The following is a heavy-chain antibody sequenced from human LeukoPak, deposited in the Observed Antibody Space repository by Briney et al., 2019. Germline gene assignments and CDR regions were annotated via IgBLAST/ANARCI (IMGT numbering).Heavy chain of an antibody. D-gene: IGHD2-8*01. CDR1: GYTLTELS. CDR3: ATLEMVRAEQDPPYYYYYMDV. J-gene: IGHJ6*03. V-gene: IGHV1-24*01. Sequence: AASVKVSCKVSGYTLTELSMHWVRPAPGKGLEWMGGFDPEDGETIYAQKFQGRVTMTEDTSTDTAYMELSSLRSEDTAVYYCATLEMVRAEQDPPYYYYYMDVWGKGTTVTVSS. CDR2: FDPEDGET.